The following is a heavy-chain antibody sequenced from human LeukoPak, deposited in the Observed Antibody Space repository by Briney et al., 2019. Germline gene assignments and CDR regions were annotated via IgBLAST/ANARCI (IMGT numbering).Heavy chain of an antibody. CDR2: ISGSGGST. J-gene: IGHJ3*02. Sequence: PGGSLRLSCAASGFTFSSFAVSWVRQAPGKGLEWVSAISGSGGSTYYADSVKGRFTISRDNSKNTLYLQMNSLRAEDTAVYYCAKDRGIAVAGGDAFDIWGQGTMVTVSS. CDR3: AKDRGIAVAGGDAFDI. V-gene: IGHV3-23*01. D-gene: IGHD6-19*01. CDR1: GFTFSSFA.